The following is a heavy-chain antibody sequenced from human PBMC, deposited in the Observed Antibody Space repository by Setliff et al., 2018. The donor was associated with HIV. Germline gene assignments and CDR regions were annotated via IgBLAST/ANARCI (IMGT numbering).Heavy chain of an antibody. V-gene: IGHV4-34*01. CDR3: VRGLSGGFDS. J-gene: IGHJ4*02. D-gene: IGHD3-3*01. CDR1: GGSFSGYY. CDR2: INHSRRT. Sequence: SETLSLTCAVYGGSFSGYYWTWIRQPPGKGLEWIGEINHSRRTNYHPSLKSRVTIMLDTSKNQFSLNLKSVTAADAAVYYCVRGLSGGFDSWGQGTLVTV.